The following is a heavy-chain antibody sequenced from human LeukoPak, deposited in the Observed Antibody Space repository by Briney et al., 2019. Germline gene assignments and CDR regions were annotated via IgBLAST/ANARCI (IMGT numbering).Heavy chain of an antibody. CDR3: ASPQGEYSYGPNWFDP. J-gene: IGHJ5*02. D-gene: IGHD5-18*01. V-gene: IGHV3-23*01. CDR2: ISGSGGST. Sequence: PGGSLRLSCAASGFTFSSYAMSWVRQAPGKGLERVSAISGSGGSTYYADSVKGRFTISRDNSKNTLYLQMNSLRAEDTAVYYCASPQGEYSYGPNWFDPWGQGTLVTVSS. CDR1: GFTFSSYA.